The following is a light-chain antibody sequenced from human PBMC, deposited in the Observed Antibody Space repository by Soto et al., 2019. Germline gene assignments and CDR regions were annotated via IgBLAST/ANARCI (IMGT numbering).Light chain of an antibody. CDR1: QGISSW. V-gene: IGKV1-12*01. CDR2: GVS. Sequence: IQMTQSPSSVSASVGDRVTITCRASQGISSWLAWYQQKPGKAPKLLIYGVSNLQSGVPSRFSGSGSGSQSALTISSLQPEDFATYYCQQANSVPITFGQGTRLEIK. CDR3: QQANSVPIT. J-gene: IGKJ5*01.